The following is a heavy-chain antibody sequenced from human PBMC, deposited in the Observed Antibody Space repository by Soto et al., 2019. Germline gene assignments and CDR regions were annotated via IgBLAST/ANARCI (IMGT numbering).Heavy chain of an antibody. CDR3: AFGSSGWSPFDY. V-gene: IGHV5-10-1*01. CDR2: IDPSDSYT. CDR1: GYSFTSYW. Sequence: GESLKISCKGSGYSFTSYWISWVRQMPGKGLEWMGRIDPSDSYTNYSPSFQGHVTISADKSISTAYLQWSSLKASDTAMYYCAFGSSGWSPFDYWGQGTLVTVSS. J-gene: IGHJ4*02. D-gene: IGHD6-19*01.